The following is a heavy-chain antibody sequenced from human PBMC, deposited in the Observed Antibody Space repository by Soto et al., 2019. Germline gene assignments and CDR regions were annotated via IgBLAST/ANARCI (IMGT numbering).Heavy chain of an antibody. CDR1: GGSFSDYF. CDR3: ARPKKYNSGWYGGYFFDY. V-gene: IGHV4-34*01. D-gene: IGHD6-19*01. CDR2: INHSGST. Sequence: SETLSLTCAVYGGSFSDYFWSWIRQPPGKGLEWIGEINHSGSTNHNPSLKSRVTISVDTPKNQFSLKLSSVTAADTAVYYCARPKKYNSGWYGGYFFDYWGQGTLVTGS. J-gene: IGHJ4*02.